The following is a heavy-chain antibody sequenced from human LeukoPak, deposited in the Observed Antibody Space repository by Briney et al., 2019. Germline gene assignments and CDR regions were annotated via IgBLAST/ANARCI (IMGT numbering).Heavy chain of an antibody. CDR3: ARAVGPFDI. V-gene: IGHV3-33*01. Sequence: SGGSLRLSCAASGFTFSTYGMYWVRQAPGKGLEWVAVIWYDGSIKYYADSVKGRFTISRDNSKNTLYLQMNSLRAEDTAVYYCARAVGPFDIWGQGTIVIVSS. CDR2: IWYDGSIK. CDR1: GFTFSTYG. J-gene: IGHJ3*02.